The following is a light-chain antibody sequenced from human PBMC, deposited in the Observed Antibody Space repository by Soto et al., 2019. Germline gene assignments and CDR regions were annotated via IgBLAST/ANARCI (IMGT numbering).Light chain of an antibody. J-gene: IGLJ2*01. CDR3: GQYAGITTWF. CDR2: EVS. V-gene: IGLV2-23*02. CDR1: SSDVGSYDL. Sequence: QSALAQPASVSGSPGQSITISCTGTSSDVGSYDLVSWYQQHPGKAPELMIYEVSKRSSGVSNRFSGSKSGDTASLTIFGFKPRNGADFYSGQYAGITTWFFGGGPK.